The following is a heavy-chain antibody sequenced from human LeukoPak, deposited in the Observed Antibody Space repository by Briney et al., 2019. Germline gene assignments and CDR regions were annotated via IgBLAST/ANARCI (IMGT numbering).Heavy chain of an antibody. Sequence: KPSETLSPTCTVSGGSISSSSYYWGWIRQPPGKGLEWIGSIYYSGGTYYNPSLKSRVTISVDTSKNQFSLKLSSVTAADTAVYYCARHLKRYGVRSFNWFDPWGQGTLVTVSS. CDR3: ARHLKRYGVRSFNWFDP. CDR1: GGSISSSSYY. D-gene: IGHD4-17*01. V-gene: IGHV4-39*01. J-gene: IGHJ5*02. CDR2: IYYSGGT.